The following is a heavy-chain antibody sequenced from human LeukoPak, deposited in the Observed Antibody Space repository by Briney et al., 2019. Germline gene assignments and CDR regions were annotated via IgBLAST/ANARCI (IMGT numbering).Heavy chain of an antibody. V-gene: IGHV3-30*04. CDR1: GFAFSNYA. D-gene: IGHD6-19*01. Sequence: GGSLRLSCAASGFAFSNYAMHWVRQAPGKGLEWAAILSYDGRNTYNADSVKGRFTISRDNSRNTLFLQMSSLRVEDTAVYYCARDVYSSGWDFDYWGQGTLVTVSS. J-gene: IGHJ4*02. CDR3: ARDVYSSGWDFDY. CDR2: LSYDGRNT.